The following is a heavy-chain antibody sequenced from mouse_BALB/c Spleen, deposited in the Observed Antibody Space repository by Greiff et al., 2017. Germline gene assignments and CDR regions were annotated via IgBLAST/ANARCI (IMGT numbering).Heavy chain of an antibody. CDR3: ARKDFTIYAMDY. J-gene: IGHJ4*01. Sequence: VQLQQSGPELVKPGASVKISCKASGYSFTGYYMHWVKQSHVKSLEWIGRINPYNGATSYNQNFKDKASLTVDKSSSTAYMELHSLTSEDSAVYYCARKDFTIYAMDYWGQGTSVTVSS. CDR1: GYSFTGYY. V-gene: IGHV1-31*01. CDR2: INPYNGAT.